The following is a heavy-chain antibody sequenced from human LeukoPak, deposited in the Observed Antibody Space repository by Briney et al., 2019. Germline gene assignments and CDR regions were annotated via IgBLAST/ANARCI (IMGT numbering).Heavy chain of an antibody. V-gene: IGHV3-7*01. CDR1: GFTYSVYW. CDR3: VRHYYDSSGWSFDM. J-gene: IGHJ3*02. Sequence: PGGSLRVSCAASGFTYSVYWMGWVRQAPGKGLEWVADIKHDGSETYHVDFVKGRFTISRDNAESSLYLQMNSLRAEDTALYYCVRHYYDSSGWSFDMWGQGTMVTVSP. D-gene: IGHD3-22*01. CDR2: IKHDGSET.